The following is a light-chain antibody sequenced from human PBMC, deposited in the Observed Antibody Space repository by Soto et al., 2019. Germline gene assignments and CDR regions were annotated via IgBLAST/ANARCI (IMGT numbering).Light chain of an antibody. V-gene: IGKV1-5*01. CDR3: QQNQWEWT. Sequence: IPATTSPSVMTDSFGARVSITCRASQSVNTCLAWSQQKPGKAPTLLIYDASRLQSGVPSRIRSRGSGTQFTHTSSSQQPDDSATDYCQQNQWEWTFGQGPKVDI. CDR1: QSVNTC. J-gene: IGKJ1*01. CDR2: DAS.